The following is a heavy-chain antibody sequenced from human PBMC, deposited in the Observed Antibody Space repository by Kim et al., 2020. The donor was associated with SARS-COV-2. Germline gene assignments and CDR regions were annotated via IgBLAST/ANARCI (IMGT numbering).Heavy chain of an antibody. CDR3: ARGDPYGSGSYYIWGGYYFDY. D-gene: IGHD3-10*01. CDR1: GGTFSSYA. V-gene: IGHV1-69*13. Sequence: SVKVSCKASGGTFSSYAISWVRQAPGQGLEWMGGIIPIFGTANYAQKFQGRVTITADESTSTAYMELSSLRSEDTAVYYCARGDPYGSGSYYIWGGYYFDYWGQGTLVTVSS. CDR2: IIPIFGTA. J-gene: IGHJ4*02.